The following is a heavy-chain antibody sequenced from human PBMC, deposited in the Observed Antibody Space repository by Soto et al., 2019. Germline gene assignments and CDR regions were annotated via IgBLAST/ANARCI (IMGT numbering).Heavy chain of an antibody. CDR1: GFTFSTYW. CDR3: ARETSYDLWGRAVDY. V-gene: IGHV3-7*03. Sequence: PGGSLRLSCAASGFTFSTYWMNWVRQAPGKGLEWVANIKQDGSEKYYVDSVKGRFTISRDNAKNSLYLQMNSLRAEDTAVYYCARETSYDLWGRAVDYWGQGTLVTVS. J-gene: IGHJ4*02. CDR2: IKQDGSEK. D-gene: IGHD3-3*01.